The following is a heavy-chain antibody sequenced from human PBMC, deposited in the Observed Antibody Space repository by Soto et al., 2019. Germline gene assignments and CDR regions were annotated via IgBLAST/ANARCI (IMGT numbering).Heavy chain of an antibody. Sequence: EVQLVESGGGLVKPGGSLRLSCAASGFTFSSYSMNWVRQAPGKGLEWVSSISSSSSYIYYADSVKGRFTISRDNAKNSRYLQMNSLRAEDTAVYYCAKATGTANFDYWGQGTLVTVSS. CDR1: GFTFSSYS. D-gene: IGHD1-1*01. J-gene: IGHJ4*02. V-gene: IGHV3-21*01. CDR2: ISSSSSYI. CDR3: AKATGTANFDY.